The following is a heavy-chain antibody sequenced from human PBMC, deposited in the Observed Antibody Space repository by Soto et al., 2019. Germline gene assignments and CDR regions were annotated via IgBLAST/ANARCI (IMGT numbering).Heavy chain of an antibody. Sequence: SLRLSCAASGFTFDDYAMHWVRQAPGKGLEWVSGISWNSGSIGYADSVKGRFTISRDNAKNSLYLQMNSLRAEDTALYYCAKSPDDADSVYYYYYMEVWGKGTTVTVSS. J-gene: IGHJ6*03. CDR2: ISWNSGSI. CDR1: GFTFDDYA. V-gene: IGHV3-9*01. CDR3: AKSPDDADSVYYYYYMEV. D-gene: IGHD3-3*01.